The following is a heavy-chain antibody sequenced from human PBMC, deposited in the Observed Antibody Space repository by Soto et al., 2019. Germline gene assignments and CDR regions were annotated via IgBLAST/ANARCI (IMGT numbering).Heavy chain of an antibody. V-gene: IGHV1-3*01. Sequence: QVQLVQSGAEVKKPGASVKVSCKASGYTFTSYAMHWVRQAPGQRLEWMGWINAGNGNTKYSQKFQGRVTITRDTSASTAYMEQSSVRSEDTAVYSGARERPLGLVPDYWVQGTLVTVSS. CDR2: INAGNGNT. J-gene: IGHJ4*02. D-gene: IGHD6-19*01. CDR3: ARERPLGLVPDY. CDR1: GYTFTSYA.